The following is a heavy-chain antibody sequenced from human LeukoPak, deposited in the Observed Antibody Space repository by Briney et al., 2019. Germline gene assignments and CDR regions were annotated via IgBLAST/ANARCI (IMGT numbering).Heavy chain of an antibody. D-gene: IGHD3-9*01. CDR1: GFTFSSYG. J-gene: IGHJ6*04. CDR3: AKDGGRGDILTGDYHYGMDV. V-gene: IGHV3-30*18. Sequence: GGSLRLSCAASGFTFSSYGMHWVRQAPGKGLEWVAVISYDGSNKYYADSVKGRFTISRDNSKNTLYLQMNSLRAEDTAVYYCAKDGGRGDILTGDYHYGMDVWGKGTTVTVSS. CDR2: ISYDGSNK.